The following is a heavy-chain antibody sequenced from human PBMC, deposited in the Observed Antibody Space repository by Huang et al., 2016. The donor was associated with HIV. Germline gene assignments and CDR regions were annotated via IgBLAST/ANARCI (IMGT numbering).Heavy chain of an antibody. J-gene: IGHJ4*02. V-gene: IGHV1-24*01. CDR1: EYTLTELS. Sequence: QVQLVQSRAEVKKPGASVKVSCKVSEYTLTELSIHWVRQPPGKGLEWMGGFDPEMGETTYAQKSQGRVTMTEDTSTETAFMELSGLRPEDTAVYYCATGFDVFFDFWGQGTLVTVSS. CDR3: ATGFDVFFDF. D-gene: IGHD3-9*01. CDR2: FDPEMGET.